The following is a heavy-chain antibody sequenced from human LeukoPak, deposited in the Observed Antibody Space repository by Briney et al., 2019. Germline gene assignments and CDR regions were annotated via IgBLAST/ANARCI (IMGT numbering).Heavy chain of an antibody. D-gene: IGHD6-19*01. V-gene: IGHV4-34*01. Sequence: SETLSLNCAVYGGSFSGYYWSWIRQPPGKGLEWIGEINHSGSTNYNPSLKSRVTISVDTSKNQFSLKLSSVTAADTAVYYCARGRGGGWYHFPPDYWGQGTLVTVSS. CDR1: GGSFSGYY. CDR2: INHSGST. J-gene: IGHJ4*02. CDR3: ARGRGGGWYHFPPDY.